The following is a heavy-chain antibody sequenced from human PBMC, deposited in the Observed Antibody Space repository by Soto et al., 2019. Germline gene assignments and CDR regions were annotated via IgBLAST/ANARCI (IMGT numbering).Heavy chain of an antibody. V-gene: IGHV3-30-3*01. Sequence: GESLKISCAASGFTFSSYAMHWVRQAPGKGLEWVAVISYDGSNKYYADSVKGRFTISRDNSKNTLYLQMNSLRAEDTAVYYCARDSGSSIPNWFDPWGQGTLVTVSS. CDR2: ISYDGSNK. CDR1: GFTFSSYA. D-gene: IGHD6-6*01. J-gene: IGHJ5*02. CDR3: ARDSGSSIPNWFDP.